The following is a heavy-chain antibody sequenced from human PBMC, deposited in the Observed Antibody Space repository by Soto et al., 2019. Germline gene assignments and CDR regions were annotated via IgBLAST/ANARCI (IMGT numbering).Heavy chain of an antibody. Sequence: QITLKESGPTLVKPTQTLTLTCTFSGFSLSTSGVGVAWIRQPPGKALEWLALIYWDDDKRYRPSLESRLTIPNDPSQTQVVLTIPTMDSLDTATYYCAYLPCSGGSCSWFSFSGMDVWGQGTTVTVSS. V-gene: IGHV2-5*02. CDR2: IYWDDDK. CDR1: GFSLSTSGVG. J-gene: IGHJ6*02. D-gene: IGHD2-15*01. CDR3: AYLPCSGGSCSWFSFSGMDV.